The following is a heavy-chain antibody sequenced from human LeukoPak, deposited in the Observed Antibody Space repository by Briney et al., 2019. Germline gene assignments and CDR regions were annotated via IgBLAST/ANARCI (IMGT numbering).Heavy chain of an antibody. CDR2: INPNSGGT. CDR3: AREGASASADY. D-gene: IGHD1-26*01. V-gene: IGHV1-2*02. CDR1: GYTFTSYG. J-gene: IGHJ4*02. Sequence: ASVKVSCKASGYTFTSYGISWVRQAPGQGLEWMGWINPNSGGTNYAQKFQGRVTMTRDTSISTAYMELSRLRSDDTAVYYCAREGASASADYWGQGTLVTVSS.